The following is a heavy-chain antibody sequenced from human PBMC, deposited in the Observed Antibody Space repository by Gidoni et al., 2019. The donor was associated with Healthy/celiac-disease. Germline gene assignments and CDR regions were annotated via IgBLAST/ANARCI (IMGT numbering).Heavy chain of an antibody. V-gene: IGHV2-70*15. CDR1: GFSLSTSGMC. J-gene: IGHJ4*02. D-gene: IGHD6-13*01. Sequence: QVTLRESGPALVQPTQTLTLTCTFPGFSLSTSGMCVSWIRQPPGKALEWLARIDWDDDKYYSTSLKTRLTISKDTSKNQVVLTMTNMDPVDTATYYCARTTAGYSSSGYFDYWGQGTLVTVSS. CDR2: IDWDDDK. CDR3: ARTTAGYSSSGYFDY.